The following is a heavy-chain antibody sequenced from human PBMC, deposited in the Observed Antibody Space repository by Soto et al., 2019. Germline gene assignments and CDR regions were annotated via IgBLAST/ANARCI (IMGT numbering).Heavy chain of an antibody. D-gene: IGHD5-18*01. CDR1: GFTFSPHA. V-gene: IGHV3-30-3*01. J-gene: IGHJ6*02. CDR2: ISYEGSNK. CDR3: ARERNTGYDYSYYYGMDV. Sequence: WGSLRLSCAASGFTFSPHAMHWVRQGPGKGLEWVAVISYEGSNKYYADSVKGRFTISRDNSKNTLYLQMNSLRAEDTAVYYCARERNTGYDYSYYYGMDVWGQGTTVTVYS.